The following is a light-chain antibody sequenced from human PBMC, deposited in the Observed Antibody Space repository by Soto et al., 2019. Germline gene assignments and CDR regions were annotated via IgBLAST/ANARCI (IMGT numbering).Light chain of an antibody. Sequence: IVLSQSPCTLSLSQGERASLYCRASQSISSNLAWYQQKPGQAPRLLIYGASTRATGIPARFSGSGSGTEFTLTISSLQSEDFAVYYCQQYNNWPSITFGQGTRLEIK. CDR2: GAS. CDR3: QQYNNWPSIT. CDR1: QSISSN. V-gene: IGKV3-15*01. J-gene: IGKJ5*01.